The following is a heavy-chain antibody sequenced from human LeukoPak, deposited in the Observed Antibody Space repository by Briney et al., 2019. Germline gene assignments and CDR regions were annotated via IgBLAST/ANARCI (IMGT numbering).Heavy chain of an antibody. CDR3: AKMVREFYTISYYFDY. D-gene: IGHD2-8*01. Sequence: GGSLRLSCAVSGFTFSSYAMNWVRQAPGKGLEWVSGISGSGAGTYYADSVKGRFTISRDNSMNTLYLQMNSLRAEDTAVYYCAKMVREFYTISYYFDYWSQGTLVTVSS. J-gene: IGHJ4*02. CDR2: ISGSGAGT. V-gene: IGHV3-23*01. CDR1: GFTFSSYA.